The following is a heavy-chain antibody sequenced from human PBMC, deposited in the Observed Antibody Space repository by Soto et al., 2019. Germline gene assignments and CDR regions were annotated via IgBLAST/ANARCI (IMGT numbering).Heavy chain of an antibody. J-gene: IGHJ5*02. CDR2: INPNSGGT. CDR3: AVALPGDGYPPPVWFDP. CDR1: GYTFTGYY. V-gene: IGHV1-2*02. D-gene: IGHD5-12*01. Sequence: ASVKVSCKASGYTFTGYYVHWVRQAPGQGLEWMGWINPNSGGTNYAQKFQGRVTMTRDTSISTAYMELSRLRSDDTAVYYCAVALPGDGYPPPVWFDPWGQGTLVTVSS.